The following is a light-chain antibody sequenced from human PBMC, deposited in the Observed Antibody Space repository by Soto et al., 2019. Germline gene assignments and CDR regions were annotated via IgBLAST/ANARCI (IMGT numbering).Light chain of an antibody. V-gene: IGLV2-8*01. J-gene: IGLJ1*01. CDR1: SKDVGGYNF. CDR2: EVS. Sequence: QSAPTQPPPASGSPGQSVTISCTGTSKDVGGYNFVSWYQQHPGKAPKLMIFEVSKRPSGVPDRFSGSKSGSTASLTVSGLQAEDEADYYCSSYAGNNIYYVFGTGTKVTVL. CDR3: SSYAGNNIYYV.